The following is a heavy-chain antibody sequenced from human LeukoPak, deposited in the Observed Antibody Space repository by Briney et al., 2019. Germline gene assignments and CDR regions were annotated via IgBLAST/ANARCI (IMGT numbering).Heavy chain of an antibody. D-gene: IGHD3-22*01. CDR2: IRYDGSNK. CDR3: AKGEDYYDSSGYYNFDY. V-gene: IGHV3-30*02. CDR1: GFTFSSYG. Sequence: PGGSLRLSCAASGFTFSSYGMHWVRQAPGKGLEWVAFIRYDGSNKYYADSVKGRFTISRDNSKNTLYLQMNSLRAEDTAVYYCAKGEDYYDSSGYYNFDYWGQGTLVTVSS. J-gene: IGHJ4*02.